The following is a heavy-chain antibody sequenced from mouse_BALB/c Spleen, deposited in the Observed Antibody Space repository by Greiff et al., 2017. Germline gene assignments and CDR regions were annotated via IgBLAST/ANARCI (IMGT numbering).Heavy chain of an antibody. J-gene: IGHJ4*01. CDR2: IDPANGNT. CDR3: AYRYEGDYYAMDY. CDR1: GFNIKDTY. D-gene: IGHD2-14*01. Sequence: EVQLQQSGAELVKPGASVKLSCTASGFNIKDTYMHWVKQRPEQGLEWIGRIDPANGNTKYDPKFQGKATITADTSSNTAYLQLSSLTSEDTAVYYCAYRYEGDYYAMDYWGQGTSVTVSS. V-gene: IGHV14-3*02.